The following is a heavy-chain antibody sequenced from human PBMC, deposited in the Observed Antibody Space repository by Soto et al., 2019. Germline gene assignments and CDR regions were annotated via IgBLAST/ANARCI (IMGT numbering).Heavy chain of an antibody. CDR3: ARDDDYGDNGLDY. Sequence: QVQLVESGGGVVQPGGSLRLSCAASGFTFGRHGMHWVRQAPGKGLVWVAVIGSDGRRDSYADSVKGRFTISRDNGQNTLYLQMNSLRAEDTAVYYCARDDDYGDNGLDYWGQGTLVTGSS. V-gene: IGHV3-33*01. CDR2: IGSDGRRD. J-gene: IGHJ4*02. CDR1: GFTFGRHG. D-gene: IGHD4-17*01.